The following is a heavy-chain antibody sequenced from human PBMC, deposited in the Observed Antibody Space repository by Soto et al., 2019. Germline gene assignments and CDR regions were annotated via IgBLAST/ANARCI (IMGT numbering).Heavy chain of an antibody. CDR3: ARVVVYSSSWYLIDYYYYYMDV. J-gene: IGHJ6*03. Sequence: GGSLRLSCAASRFTFSTYWMSWVRQAPGKGLEWVANIKQDGSEKYYVDSVKGRFTISRDNAKNSLYLQMNSLRAEGTAVYYCARVVVYSSSWYLIDYYYYYMDVWGKGTTVTVSS. CDR2: IKQDGSEK. D-gene: IGHD6-13*01. V-gene: IGHV3-7*01. CDR1: RFTFSTYW.